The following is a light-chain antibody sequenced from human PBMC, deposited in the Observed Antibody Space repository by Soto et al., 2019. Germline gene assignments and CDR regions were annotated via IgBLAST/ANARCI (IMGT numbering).Light chain of an antibody. J-gene: IGKJ2*01. CDR2: DAL. V-gene: IGKV1-5*01. CDR3: QQYDTYFRYT. CDR1: QSISSR. Sequence: DIQMTQSPSTLSASVGDRVTITCRASQSISSRLAWYQKKPGKAPKLLIYDALNLESGVPSRFSGSGSGTAFTLSIGRLQPDDFATYSCQQYDTYFRYTFGQGTKLEIK.